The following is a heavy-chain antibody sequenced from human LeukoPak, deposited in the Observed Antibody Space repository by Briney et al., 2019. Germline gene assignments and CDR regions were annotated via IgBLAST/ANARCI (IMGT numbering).Heavy chain of an antibody. CDR2: ISGSGDSI. D-gene: IGHD2-15*01. V-gene: IGHV3-23*01. CDR3: ARYCSGGSCSTSYYYYGLDV. J-gene: IGHJ6*02. Sequence: GGSLRLSCGASGFTFSSYAMGWVRQAPGKGLEWVSAISGSGDSIYYADSVKGRFTISRDNSKNPLHLQMNSLRAGDTAVYYCARYCSGGSCSTSYYYYGLDVWGQGTTVTVSS. CDR1: GFTFSSYA.